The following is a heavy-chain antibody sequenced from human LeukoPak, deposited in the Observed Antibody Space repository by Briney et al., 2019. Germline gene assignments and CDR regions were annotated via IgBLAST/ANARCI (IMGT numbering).Heavy chain of an antibody. CDR3: AKSGYRSNWHLHFDY. D-gene: IGHD6-13*01. CDR1: GFTFSNYG. J-gene: IGHJ4*02. V-gene: IGHV3-30*18. CDR2: ISYDGSNE. Sequence: RSLRLSCAASGFTFSNYGMHWVRQAPGKGLEWVAVISYDGSNEYYADSVKGRFTISRDNSKNTLYLQMNSLRAEDTAVYYCAKSGYRSNWHLHFDYWGQGTLVTVSS.